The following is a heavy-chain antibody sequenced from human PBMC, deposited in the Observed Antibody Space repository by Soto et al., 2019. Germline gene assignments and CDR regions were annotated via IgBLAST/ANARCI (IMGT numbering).Heavy chain of an antibody. Sequence: QVQLVQSGAEVKKPESSVKVSCKAPGGTFSTYAISWVRQAPGQGLEWMGGIIPMFGTANYAQRFQDRVTXTXPESTNTVYMELSSLRSEDTAVYFCASGVQLWLRRINNGYSGWGQGTLVTVSS. CDR3: ASGVQLWLRRINNGYSG. D-gene: IGHD5-12*01. CDR2: IIPMFGTA. V-gene: IGHV1-69*05. J-gene: IGHJ4*02. CDR1: GGTFSTYA.